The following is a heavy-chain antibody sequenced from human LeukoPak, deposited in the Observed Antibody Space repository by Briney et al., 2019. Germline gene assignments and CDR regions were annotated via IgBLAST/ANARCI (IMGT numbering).Heavy chain of an antibody. V-gene: IGHV3-66*01. D-gene: IGHD2-15*01. J-gene: IGHJ5*02. CDR3: AREHCRGGSCYSGRSNWFDP. CDR1: GFTVSSNY. Sequence: GGSPRLSCAASGFTVSSNYMGWVRQAPGKGLEWVSVIYSGGSTYYADSVKGRFTISRDNSKNTLYLQMNSLRAEDTALYYCAREHCRGGSCYSGRSNWFDPWGQGTPVTVSS. CDR2: IYSGGST.